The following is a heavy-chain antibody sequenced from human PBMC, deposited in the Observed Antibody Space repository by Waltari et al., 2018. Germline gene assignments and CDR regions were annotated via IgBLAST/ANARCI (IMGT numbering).Heavy chain of an antibody. D-gene: IGHD6-6*01. J-gene: IGHJ3*02. V-gene: IGHV3-53*01. Sequence: EVQLVESGGGLVQPGGSLRLSCAASGFTVSSNYLRWFRQAPGKGLEWVSVIYSGGSTYYADSVKGRFTISRDNSKNTLYLQMNSLRAEDTAVYYCARGMKSSSSAFDIWGQGTMVTVSS. CDR2: IYSGGST. CDR1: GFTVSSNY. CDR3: ARGMKSSSSAFDI.